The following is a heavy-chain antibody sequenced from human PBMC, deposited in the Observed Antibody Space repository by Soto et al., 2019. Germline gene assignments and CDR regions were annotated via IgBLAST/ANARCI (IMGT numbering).Heavy chain of an antibody. D-gene: IGHD1-1*01. V-gene: IGHV1-18*01. Sequence: ASVKVSCKASGYTFTSYGISWVRQAPGQGLEWMGWISAYNGNTNYAQKLQGRVTMTTDTSTSTAYMELRSLRSDDTAVYYCARLELERLPPPGQYYYMYVCGKGTTVTVSS. J-gene: IGHJ6*03. CDR3: ARLELERLPPPGQYYYMYV. CDR1: GYTFTSYG. CDR2: ISAYNGNT.